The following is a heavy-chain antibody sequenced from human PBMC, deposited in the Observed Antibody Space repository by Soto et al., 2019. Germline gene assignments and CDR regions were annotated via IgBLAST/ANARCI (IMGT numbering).Heavy chain of an antibody. CDR3: AVVQAADGWTWFDP. V-gene: IGHV1-69*13. Sequence: ASVKVSCKASGGTFSSYAISWVRQAPGQGLEWMGGIIPIFGTANYAQKFQGRVTITADESTSTAYMELSSLRSEDTAVYYCAVVQAADGWTWFDPWGQGTLVTVSS. CDR2: IIPIFGTA. D-gene: IGHD2-2*01. CDR1: GGTFSSYA. J-gene: IGHJ5*02.